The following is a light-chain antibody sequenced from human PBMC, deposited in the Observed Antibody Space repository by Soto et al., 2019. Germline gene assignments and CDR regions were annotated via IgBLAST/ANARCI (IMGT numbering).Light chain of an antibody. CDR3: QQSYSTPYT. V-gene: IGKV1-39*01. CDR1: QSISSY. J-gene: IGKJ2*01. Sequence: DIQMTQSPSSLSASVGDSVTITCRASQSISSYLNWYQQKPGKAPKLLIYAASSLQSGVPSRFSGSGSGTDFTVTISSLEPEDFATYYCQQSYSTPYTVXQGTKADIK. CDR2: AAS.